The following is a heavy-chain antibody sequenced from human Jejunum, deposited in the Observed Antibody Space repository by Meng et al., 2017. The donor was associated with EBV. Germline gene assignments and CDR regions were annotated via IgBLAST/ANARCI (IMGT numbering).Heavy chain of an antibody. V-gene: IGHV6-1*01. D-gene: IGHD6-6*01. CDR3: ARDGPQSLSSFDY. CDR1: ADSVSSDGAA. J-gene: IGHJ4*02. Sequence: HMPPTRPALVKPALTLSLTVAISADSVSSDGAAWNWIRQSLSRGLEWLGRTFYRSRWFYDYAPSVKSRITINSDTSKNQFSLHLDSVTPEDTAVYYCARDGPQSLSSFDYWGQGTLVTVSS. CDR2: TFYRSRWFY.